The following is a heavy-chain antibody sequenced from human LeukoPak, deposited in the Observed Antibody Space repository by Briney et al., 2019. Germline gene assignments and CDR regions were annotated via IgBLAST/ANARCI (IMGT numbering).Heavy chain of an antibody. CDR2: INHSGST. Sequence: SETLSLTCAVYGGSLSGYYWSWIRQPPGKGLEWIGEINHSGSTNYNPSLKSRVTISVDTSKNQFSLKLSSVTAADTAVYYCARGRRYCSSTSCYGWFDPWGQGTLVTVSS. J-gene: IGHJ5*02. CDR3: ARGRRYCSSTSCYGWFDP. D-gene: IGHD2-2*01. V-gene: IGHV4-34*01. CDR1: GGSLSGYY.